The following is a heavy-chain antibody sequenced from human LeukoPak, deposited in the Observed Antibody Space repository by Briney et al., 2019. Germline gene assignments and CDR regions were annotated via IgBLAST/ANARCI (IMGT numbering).Heavy chain of an antibody. CDR3: TRVGYIDEGIDY. D-gene: IGHD5-24*01. V-gene: IGHV3-7*04. Sequence: PGGSLRLSCVASGFPLSSYWMTWVRQAPGKGLEWVANIKQDGSKKSYVDSVKGRFTISRDNAKNSLYLQMNSLRAEDTAIYYCTRVGYIDEGIDYWGQGNLVTVSS. CDR1: GFPLSSYW. CDR2: IKQDGSKK. J-gene: IGHJ4*02.